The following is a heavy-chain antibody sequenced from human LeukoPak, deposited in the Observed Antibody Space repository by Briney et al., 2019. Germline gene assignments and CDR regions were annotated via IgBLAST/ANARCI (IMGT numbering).Heavy chain of an antibody. CDR1: GGSFSGYY. Sequence: TASETLSLTCAVYGGSFSGYYWSWIRQPPGKGLEWIGEINHSGSTNYNPSLKSRVTISVDTSKNQFSLKLSSVTAADTAVYYCARVVYSSGWYLDYWGQGTLVTVSS. D-gene: IGHD6-19*01. J-gene: IGHJ4*02. CDR2: INHSGST. V-gene: IGHV4-34*01. CDR3: ARVVYSSGWYLDY.